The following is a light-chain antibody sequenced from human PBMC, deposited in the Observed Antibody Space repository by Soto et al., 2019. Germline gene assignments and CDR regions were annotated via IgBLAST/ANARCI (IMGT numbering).Light chain of an antibody. Sequence: EIVLTQSPGTLSLSPGERATLSCRASQSVSSSYLAWYQQKPGQAPRLLIYGASSRATGIPDRFSGSGSGTDFTLTISRLEPEDFAVYYCQQFGSSPRKFGQGTK. CDR2: GAS. J-gene: IGKJ1*01. V-gene: IGKV3-20*01. CDR3: QQFGSSPRK. CDR1: QSVSSSY.